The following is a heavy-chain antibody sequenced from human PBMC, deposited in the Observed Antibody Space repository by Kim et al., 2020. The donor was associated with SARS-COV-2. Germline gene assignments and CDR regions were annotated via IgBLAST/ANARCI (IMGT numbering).Heavy chain of an antibody. D-gene: IGHD6-6*01. Sequence: GGSLRLSCAASGFTFSSYSMNWVRQAPGKGLEWVSSISSSSSYIYYADSVKGRFTISRDNAKNSLYLQMNSLRAEDTAVYYCARDPQDIAARPGPFDYWGQGTLVTVSS. CDR2: ISSSSSYI. J-gene: IGHJ4*02. CDR3: ARDPQDIAARPGPFDY. V-gene: IGHV3-21*01. CDR1: GFTFSSYS.